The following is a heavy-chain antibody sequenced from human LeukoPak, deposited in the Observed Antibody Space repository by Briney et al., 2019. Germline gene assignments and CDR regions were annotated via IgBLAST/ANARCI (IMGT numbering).Heavy chain of an antibody. Sequence: SETLSLTCTVSGGSISSSSYYWGWIRQPPGKGLEWIGSIYYSGSTYYNPSLKSRVTISVDTSKNQFSLKLSSVTAADTAVYYCARLYCSSTSCYSYYYYYMDVWGKGTTVTVSS. D-gene: IGHD2-2*02. V-gene: IGHV4-39*01. J-gene: IGHJ6*03. CDR1: GGSISSSSYY. CDR2: IYYSGST. CDR3: ARLYCSSTSCYSYYYYYMDV.